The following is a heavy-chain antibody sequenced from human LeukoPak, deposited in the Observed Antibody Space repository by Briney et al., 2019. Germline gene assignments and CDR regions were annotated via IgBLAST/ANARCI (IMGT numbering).Heavy chain of an antibody. CDR1: GDSVSSNSAA. Sequence: SQTLSLTCAISGDSVSSNSAAWNWIRQSPSRGLEWLGRTYYRSKWYNDYAVSVKSRITINPDTSKNQFSLQLNSVTPEDTAVYYCAREGLDSRGYDYGYYFDYWGQGTLVTVSS. CDR2: TYYRSKWYN. CDR3: AREGLDSRGYDYGYYFDY. J-gene: IGHJ4*02. V-gene: IGHV6-1*01. D-gene: IGHD5-12*01.